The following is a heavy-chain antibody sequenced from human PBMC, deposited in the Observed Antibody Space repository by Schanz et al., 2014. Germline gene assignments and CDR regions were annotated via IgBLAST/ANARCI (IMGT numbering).Heavy chain of an antibody. Sequence: VQLVESGGGVVQPGRSLRLSCAASRFTFSSYTMHWVRQAPGKGLDWVGIIKPDGSEKFYVDSVKGRFTISRDNAKNLMYLHLNSLRAEDTAVYYCAREVGGSFGQHYWGQGALVTVSS. CDR1: RFTFSSYT. J-gene: IGHJ4*02. CDR3: AREVGGSFGQHY. CDR2: IKPDGSEK. D-gene: IGHD1-26*01. V-gene: IGHV3-7*01.